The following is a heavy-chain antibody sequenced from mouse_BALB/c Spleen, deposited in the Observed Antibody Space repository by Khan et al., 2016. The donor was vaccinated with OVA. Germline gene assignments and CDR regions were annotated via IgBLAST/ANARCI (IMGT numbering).Heavy chain of an antibody. CDR3: ARPHYFSCTVAY. CDR2: INTYTGEP. V-gene: IGHV9-3-1*01. D-gene: IGHD1-1*01. Sequence: QIQLVQSGPELKKPGETVKISCKASGYSFRNFGVNWVKEAPGKGLEWMGWINTYTGEPTYADDFTGRFAFSLETSASTAYLLISNLTNEDTATYYCARPHYFSCTVAYWGQGTSVTVSS. CDR1: GYSFRNFG. J-gene: IGHJ4*01.